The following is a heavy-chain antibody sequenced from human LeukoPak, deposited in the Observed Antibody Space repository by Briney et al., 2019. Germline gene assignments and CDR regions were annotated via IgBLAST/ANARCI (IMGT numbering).Heavy chain of an antibody. CDR3: ARIGAPYCSSTSCYHRDYYYYYYMDV. D-gene: IGHD2-2*01. J-gene: IGHJ6*03. CDR2: TSSSSSTI. V-gene: IGHV3-48*01. CDR1: GFTFSSYS. Sequence: GGSLRLSCAASGFTFSSYSMNWVRQAPGKGLEWVSYTSSSSSTIYYADSVKGRFTISRDNAKNSLYLQMNSLRAEDTAVYYCARIGAPYCSSTSCYHRDYYYYYYMDVWGKGTTVTVSS.